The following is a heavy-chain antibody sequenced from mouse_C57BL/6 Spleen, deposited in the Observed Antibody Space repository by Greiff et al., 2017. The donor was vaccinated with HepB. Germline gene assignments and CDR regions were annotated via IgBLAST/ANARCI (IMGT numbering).Heavy chain of an antibody. CDR1: GYTFTSYW. V-gene: IGHV1-50*01. CDR3: AREGPSDY. Sequence: QVQLQQSGAELVKPGASVKLSCKASGYTFTSYWMQWVKQRPGQGLEWIGEIDPSASYTNYNQKFKGKATLTVDTSSSTAYMQLSSLTSEDSAVYYCAREGPSDYWGQGTTLTVSS. J-gene: IGHJ2*01. CDR2: IDPSASYT. D-gene: IGHD3-3*01.